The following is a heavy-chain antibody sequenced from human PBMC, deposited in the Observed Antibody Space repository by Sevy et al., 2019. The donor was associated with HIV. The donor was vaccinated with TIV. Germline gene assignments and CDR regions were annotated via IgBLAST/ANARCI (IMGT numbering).Heavy chain of an antibody. CDR1: GYTFTDYY. V-gene: IGHV1-2*02. CDR2: INPNTGVT. CDR3: VRSDESAEYDFDY. J-gene: IGHJ4*02. Sequence: ASVKVSCKDSGYTFTDYYIQWFRQAPGQGLEWMGWINPNTGVTKYAWRFQGRVTMTTRTSITTAYLDLSRLRSDDTAFYFCVRSDESAEYDFDYWGQGTLVTVSS.